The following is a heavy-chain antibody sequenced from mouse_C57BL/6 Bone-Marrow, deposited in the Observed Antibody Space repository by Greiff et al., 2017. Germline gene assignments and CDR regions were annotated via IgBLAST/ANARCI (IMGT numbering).Heavy chain of an antibody. CDR2: IDPSDSYT. CDR3: ACTTVVATRYFDV. J-gene: IGHJ1*03. V-gene: IGHV1-69*01. CDR1: GYTFTSYW. D-gene: IGHD1-1*01. Sequence: VQLQQPGAELVMPGASVKLSCKASGYTFTSYWMHWVKQRPGQGLEWIGEIDPSDSYTNYNQKFKGKSTLTVDKSSSTAYMQLSSLTSEDSAVYYCACTTVVATRYFDVWGTGTTVTVSS.